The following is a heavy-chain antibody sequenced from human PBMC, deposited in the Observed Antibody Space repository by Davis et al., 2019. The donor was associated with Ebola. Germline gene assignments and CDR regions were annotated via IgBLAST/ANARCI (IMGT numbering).Heavy chain of an antibody. V-gene: IGHV1-2*04. CDR1: GYTFIDYY. J-gene: IGHJ6*02. CDR3: ARGPNGMDV. Sequence: ASVKVSYKASGYTFIDYYIHWVRQAPGQGLEWMGWVNPRYGGTKYAQKFQGWVTMTWDTSINTAYMELSRLTSDDTAVYYCARGPNGMDVWGQGTTVTVSS. CDR2: VNPRYGGT.